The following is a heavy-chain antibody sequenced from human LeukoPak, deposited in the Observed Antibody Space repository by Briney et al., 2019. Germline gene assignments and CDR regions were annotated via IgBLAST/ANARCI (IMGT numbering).Heavy chain of an antibody. V-gene: IGHV3-23*01. J-gene: IGHJ4*02. CDR2: ISGSGENT. D-gene: IGHD3-10*01. Sequence: GGSLRLSCAASGFTFSNYAISWVRQAPGKGLEWVSGISGSGENTYYADSVKGRFTISRGNSKNTLYLQMNSLRAEDTAVYYCAKGPTMVRAPATGSPFDYWGQGTLVTVSS. CDR1: GFTFSNYA. CDR3: AKGPTMVRAPATGSPFDY.